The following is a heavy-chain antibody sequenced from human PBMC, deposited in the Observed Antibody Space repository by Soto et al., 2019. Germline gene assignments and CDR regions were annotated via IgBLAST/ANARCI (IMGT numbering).Heavy chain of an antibody. V-gene: IGHV3-48*02. CDR3: ARDHPSYYYDSSGYYYEYYFDY. CDR2: ISSTRSTI. D-gene: IGHD3-22*01. Sequence: PGGSLRLSCGPYRFTFSSYTMKWVRHSPGKGLEXVSYISSTRSTIHYADSLRGRFTISRDNAKNSLYLQRKSLRDEDTAVYYCARDHPSYYYDSSGYYYEYYFDYWGQGALVTVSS. J-gene: IGHJ4*02. CDR1: RFTFSSYT.